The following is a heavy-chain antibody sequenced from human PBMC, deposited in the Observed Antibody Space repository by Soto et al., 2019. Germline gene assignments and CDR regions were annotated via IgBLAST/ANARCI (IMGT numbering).Heavy chain of an antibody. V-gene: IGHV1-2*04. Sequence: GASVKVSCKASGYTFTGYYMHWVRQAPGQGLEWMGWINPNSGGTNYAQKIQGWVTMTRDTSISTAYMKQSRLRTDDTAVYYCARVAIGYCSSTSCHEEGGYYYGMDVWGQGTTVTVSS. CDR1: GYTFTGYY. CDR2: INPNSGGT. D-gene: IGHD2-2*01. J-gene: IGHJ6*02. CDR3: ARVAIGYCSSTSCHEEGGYYYGMDV.